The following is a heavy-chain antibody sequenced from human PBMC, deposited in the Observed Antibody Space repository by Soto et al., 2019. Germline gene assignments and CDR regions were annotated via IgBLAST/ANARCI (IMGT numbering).Heavy chain of an antibody. Sequence: PGGSLRLSCVASGFNFGIYGMNWVRQAPGKGLEWVAHISSSGSPVYYTDSVKGRFTVSRDNAKNSLFLQLNSLRDEDTALYYCVSGIYDYWGQGTQVTVPQ. CDR1: GFNFGIYG. CDR2: ISSSGSPV. D-gene: IGHD3-10*01. CDR3: VSGIYDY. V-gene: IGHV3-48*02. J-gene: IGHJ4*02.